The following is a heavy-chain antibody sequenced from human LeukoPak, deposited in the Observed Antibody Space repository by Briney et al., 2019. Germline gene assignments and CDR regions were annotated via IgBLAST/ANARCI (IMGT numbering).Heavy chain of an antibody. Sequence: GGSLRLSCAASGFTFSDYWMAWVRQAPGKGLEWVANVKRDGSFAEYGDSLEGRFIISRDNGENSLFLQMSSLRVEDTAVYHCARWRRDHSEFDFWGQGTLVTVSS. CDR2: VKRDGSFA. CDR3: ARWRRDHSEFDF. D-gene: IGHD1-14*01. CDR1: GFTFSDYW. J-gene: IGHJ4*02. V-gene: IGHV3-7*01.